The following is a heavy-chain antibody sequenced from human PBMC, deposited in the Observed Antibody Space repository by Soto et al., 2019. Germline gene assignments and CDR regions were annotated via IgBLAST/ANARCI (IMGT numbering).Heavy chain of an antibody. Sequence: QVPLVQSGAEVKKPGASVKVSCKASGYTFTSYGISWVRQAPGQGLEWMGWISAYNGNTNYAQKLQGRVTMTTDTSTSTAYMELRSLRSDDTAVYYCARVVKYYDFWSGYYSEGYYYMDVWGKGTTVTVSS. J-gene: IGHJ6*03. CDR3: ARVVKYYDFWSGYYSEGYYYMDV. CDR1: GYTFTSYG. D-gene: IGHD3-3*01. CDR2: ISAYNGNT. V-gene: IGHV1-18*01.